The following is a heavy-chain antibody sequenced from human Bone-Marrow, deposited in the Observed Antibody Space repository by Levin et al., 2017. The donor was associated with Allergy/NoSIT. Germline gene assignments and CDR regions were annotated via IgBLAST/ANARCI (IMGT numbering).Heavy chain of an antibody. Sequence: ASVKVSCKASGYTFTSYDINWVRQATGQGLEWMGWMNPNSGNTGYAQKFQGRVTMTRNTSISTAYMELSSLRSEDTAVYYCARVTTMVRGVITGLGYWGQGTLVTVSS. J-gene: IGHJ4*02. CDR2: MNPNSGNT. CDR3: ARVTTMVRGVITGLGY. D-gene: IGHD3-10*01. V-gene: IGHV1-8*01. CDR1: GYTFTSYD.